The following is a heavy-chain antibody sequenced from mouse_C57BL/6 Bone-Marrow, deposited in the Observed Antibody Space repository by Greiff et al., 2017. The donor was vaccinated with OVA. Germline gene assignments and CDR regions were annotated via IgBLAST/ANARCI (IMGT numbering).Heavy chain of an antibody. CDR3: ARSSTTVVHWYFDV. J-gene: IGHJ1*03. D-gene: IGHD1-1*01. CDR1: GYTFTSYW. V-gene: IGHV1-53*01. CDR2: INPSNGGT. Sequence: QVQLQQPGTELVKPGASVKLSCKASGYTFTSYWMHWVKQRPGQGLEWIGNINPSNGGTNYNEKFKSKATLTVDKSSSTAYMQLSSLTSEDSAVYYCARSSTTVVHWYFDVWGTGTTVTVSS.